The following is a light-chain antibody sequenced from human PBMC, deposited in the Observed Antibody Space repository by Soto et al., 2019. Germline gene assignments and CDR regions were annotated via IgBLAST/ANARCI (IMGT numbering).Light chain of an antibody. CDR1: QDINIY. CDR2: AAS. CDR3: QQYDGAPLT. V-gene: IGKV1-27*01. Sequence: DIQMTQSPSSLSASVGDRITITCRAGQDINIYLAWYQQKPGKVPKLLISAASTLQSVVPSRFGGSGYGTDFTLTISRLQPEDVATYYLQQYDGAPLTFGGGTKGELK. J-gene: IGKJ4*01.